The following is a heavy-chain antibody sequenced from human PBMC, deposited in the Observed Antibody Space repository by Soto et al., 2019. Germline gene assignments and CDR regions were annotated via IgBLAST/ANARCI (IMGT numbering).Heavy chain of an antibody. D-gene: IGHD1-26*01. Sequence: SQTLSLTCAISGDSVSSNSAAYNWIRQSPSRGLEWLGRTYYRSKWYNEYAASVKSRITINPDTSNNQFSLQLNSVTPDDTAVYYCERVNVGTWFDPWGQGTLVTVSS. CDR2: TYYRSKWYN. CDR1: GDSVSSNSAA. V-gene: IGHV6-1*01. CDR3: ERVNVGTWFDP. J-gene: IGHJ5*02.